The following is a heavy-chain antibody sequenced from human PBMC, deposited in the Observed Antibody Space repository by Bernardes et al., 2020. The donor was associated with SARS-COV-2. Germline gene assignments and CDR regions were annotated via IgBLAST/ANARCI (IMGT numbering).Heavy chain of an antibody. CDR1: GFTFSSYA. Sequence: GSLSLSCAASGFTFSSYAMSWVRQAPGKGLEWVSAISGSGGSTYYADSVKGRFTISRDNSKNTLYLQMNSLRAEDTAVYYCAKDGSSGWYGWFDPWGQGTLVTVSS. CDR2: ISGSGGST. CDR3: AKDGSSGWYGWFDP. D-gene: IGHD6-19*01. J-gene: IGHJ5*02. V-gene: IGHV3-23*01.